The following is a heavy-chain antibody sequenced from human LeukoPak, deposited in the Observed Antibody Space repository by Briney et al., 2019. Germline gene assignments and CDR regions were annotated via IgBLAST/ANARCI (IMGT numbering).Heavy chain of an antibody. J-gene: IGHJ3*02. V-gene: IGHV4-4*07. CDR2: IYASGST. CDR3: AREYSSSSGKNTFDI. CDR1: GGSISSYY. Sequence: KPSETLSLTCTVSGGSISSYYWSWIRQPAGKGLEWIGRIYASGSTNYNPSLKSRVTMSVDTSKNQFSLKLTSVTAADTAVYYCAREYSSSSGKNTFDIWGRGTMVTVSS. D-gene: IGHD6-6*01.